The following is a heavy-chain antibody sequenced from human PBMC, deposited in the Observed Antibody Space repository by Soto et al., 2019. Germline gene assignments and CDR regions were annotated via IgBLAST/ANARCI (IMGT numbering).Heavy chain of an antibody. J-gene: IGHJ6*02. Sequence: SETLSLTCIVSGGAISGGGYYWSWIRQHPGKGLEWVGYIYSSGSTYYNPSLKSRLTISADTSKNQFSLKLSSVTAADPAVYYCARDTREVLGATGHYGMDVWGRGTTVTVSS. D-gene: IGHD2-15*01. CDR3: ARDTREVLGATGHYGMDV. V-gene: IGHV4-31*03. CDR1: GGAISGGGYY. CDR2: IYSSGST.